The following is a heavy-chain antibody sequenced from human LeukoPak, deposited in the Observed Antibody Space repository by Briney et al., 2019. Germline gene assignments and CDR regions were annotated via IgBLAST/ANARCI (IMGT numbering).Heavy chain of an antibody. Sequence: GGSLRLSCAASGFTFSSYAMSWVRQAPGKGLEWVSAISGSGGSTYYADSVKGRFTISRDNSKNTLYLQMNSLRAEDTAVYYCTTDRCSAVGGTNLFCYWGQGTLVTVSS. J-gene: IGHJ4*02. CDR3: TTDRCSAVGGTNLFCY. CDR2: ISGSGGST. D-gene: IGHD1-1*01. V-gene: IGHV3-23*01. CDR1: GFTFSSYA.